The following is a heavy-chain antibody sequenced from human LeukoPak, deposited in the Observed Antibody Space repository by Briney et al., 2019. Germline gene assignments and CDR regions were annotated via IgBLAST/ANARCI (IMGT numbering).Heavy chain of an antibody. Sequence: GGSLRLSCAASGFTFSTYWMHWVRQPPGKGLVWLSRINTDGTTTTYADSLKGRFTISRDNAKNTLYLQLNSLRADDTAVYFCARGGVSSPTIDYWGQGTLVTLSS. CDR2: INTDGTTT. J-gene: IGHJ4*02. CDR1: GFTFSTYW. CDR3: ARGGVSSPTIDY. D-gene: IGHD6-19*01. V-gene: IGHV3-74*01.